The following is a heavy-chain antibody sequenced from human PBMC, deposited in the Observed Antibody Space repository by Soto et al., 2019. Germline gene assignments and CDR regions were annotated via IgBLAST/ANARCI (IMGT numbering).Heavy chain of an antibody. CDR2: IYPGDSDT. D-gene: IGHD6-19*01. CDR1: GYSFTSYW. J-gene: IGHJ6*02. CDR3: ARHYSSGWYIDYYYGMDV. Sequence: GESLKISCKGSGYSFTSYWIGWVRQMPGKGLEWMGIIYPGDSDTRYSPSFQGHVTISADKSISTAYLQWSSLKASDTAMYYCARHYSSGWYIDYYYGMDVWGQGTTVTVSS. V-gene: IGHV5-51*01.